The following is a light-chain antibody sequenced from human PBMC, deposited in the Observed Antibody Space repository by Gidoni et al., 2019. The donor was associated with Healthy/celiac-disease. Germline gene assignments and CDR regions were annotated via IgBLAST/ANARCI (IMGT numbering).Light chain of an antibody. CDR2: AAP. CDR1: QSISSY. J-gene: IGKJ2*01. V-gene: IGKV1-39*01. Sequence: DIQLTQSPSSLSASVGDRVTITCRASQSISSYLNWYQQKPGKAPKLLIYAAPSLQSGVPSRFSGSGSGTEVTLTISRLQPEDYATYDCQQSYSTPLVYTFGQGTKLEIK. CDR3: QQSYSTPLVYT.